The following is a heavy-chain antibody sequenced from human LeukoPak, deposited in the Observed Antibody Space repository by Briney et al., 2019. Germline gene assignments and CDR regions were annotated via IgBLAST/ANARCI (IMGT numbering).Heavy chain of an antibody. CDR3: ARYSGDWSAHY. CDR1: GFTFSDYY. V-gene: IGHV3-11*01. D-gene: IGHD2-21*02. CDR2: ISTRGDTI. J-gene: IGHJ4*02. Sequence: GGSLRLSCAASGFTFSDYYMSWIRQAPGKGLEWVSYISTRGDTIHYADSVKDRFTISRDNAKNSLYLQMSSLRAEDTAVYYCARYSGDWSAHYWGQGTLVTVSS.